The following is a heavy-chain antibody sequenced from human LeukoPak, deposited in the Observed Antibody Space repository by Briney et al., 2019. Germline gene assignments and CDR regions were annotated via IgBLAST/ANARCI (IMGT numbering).Heavy chain of an antibody. J-gene: IGHJ6*02. D-gene: IGHD3-10*01. V-gene: IGHV3-49*04. Sequence: GGSLRLSCAAYGFIFGDHAMSWVRQAPGKGLEWVGFIRSKAYGGTIEYAASVQGRLTISRDDSKGIAYLQMNSLETEDTAVYYCGRGPILLWIHNGIDVWGPGTTVTVSS. CDR1: GFIFGDHA. CDR2: IRSKAYGGTI. CDR3: GRGPILLWIHNGIDV.